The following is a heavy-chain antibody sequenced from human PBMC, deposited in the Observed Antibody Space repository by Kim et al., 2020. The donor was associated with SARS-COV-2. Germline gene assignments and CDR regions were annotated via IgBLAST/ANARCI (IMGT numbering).Heavy chain of an antibody. V-gene: IGHV1-2*06. CDR1: GYTFTGYY. CDR2: INPNSGGT. CDR3: ARGSPQWGWEDNWFDP. J-gene: IGHJ5*02. Sequence: ASVKVSCKASGYTFTGYYMHWVRQAPGQGLEWMGRINPNSGGTNYAQKFQGRVTMTRDTSISTAYMELSRLRSDDTAVYYCARGSPQWGWEDNWFDPWGQGTLVTVSS. D-gene: IGHD1-26*01.